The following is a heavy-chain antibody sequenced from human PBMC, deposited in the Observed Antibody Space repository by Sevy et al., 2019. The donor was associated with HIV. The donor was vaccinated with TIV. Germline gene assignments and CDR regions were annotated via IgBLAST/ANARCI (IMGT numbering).Heavy chain of an antibody. CDR3: AKGVSDYDFWSGPRPEHWYFDL. CDR2: INHSGST. Sequence: SETLSLTCAVYGGSFSGYYWSWIRQPPGKGLEWIGEINHSGSTNYNPSLKSRVTISVDTSKNQFSLKLSSVTAADTAVYYCAKGVSDYDFWSGPRPEHWYFDLWGRGTLVTVSS. CDR1: GGSFSGYY. D-gene: IGHD3-3*01. V-gene: IGHV4-34*01. J-gene: IGHJ2*01.